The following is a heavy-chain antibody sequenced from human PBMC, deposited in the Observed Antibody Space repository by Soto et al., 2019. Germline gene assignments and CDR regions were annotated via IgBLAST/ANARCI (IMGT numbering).Heavy chain of an antibody. CDR2: ISAYNGNT. CDR3: ARDQEGITMIVGGT. J-gene: IGHJ5*02. Sequence: QVQLVQSGAEVKKPGASVKVSCKASGDIFTSYGISWVRQTPGQGLVWMGWISAYNGNTNYAQKFQGRVTMTTDTSTSTADMELRSLRSDDTAVYYCARDQEGITMIVGGTWGQGTLVTVSS. CDR1: GDIFTSYG. V-gene: IGHV1-18*01. D-gene: IGHD3-22*01.